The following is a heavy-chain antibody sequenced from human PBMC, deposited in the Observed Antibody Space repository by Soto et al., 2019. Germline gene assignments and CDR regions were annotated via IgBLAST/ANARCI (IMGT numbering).Heavy chain of an antibody. V-gene: IGHV4-31*03. CDR2: IYYSGST. J-gene: IGHJ4*02. D-gene: IGHD3-22*01. CDR3: ARIRYYYDSSGYYKPDHFDY. CDR1: GGSISSGGYY. Sequence: TLSLTCTVSGGSISSGGYYWSWIRQHPGKGLEWIGYIYYSGSTYYNPSLKSRVTISVDTSKNQFSLKLSSVTAADTAVYYCARIRYYYDSSGYYKPDHFDYWGQGTLVTVSS.